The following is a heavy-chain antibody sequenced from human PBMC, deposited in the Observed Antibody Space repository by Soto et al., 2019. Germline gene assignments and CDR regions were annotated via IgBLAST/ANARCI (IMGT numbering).Heavy chain of an antibody. V-gene: IGHV4-31*03. D-gene: IGHD5-12*01. CDR3: ARTIRKENWFDP. Sequence: PSETLSLTCTFSVVSISSGGYYCSWIRQHPGKGLEWIGYIYYSGSTYYNPSLKSRVTISVDTSKNQFSLKLSSVTAADTAVYYCARTIRKENWFDPWGQGTLVTVSS. J-gene: IGHJ5*02. CDR2: IYYSGST. CDR1: VVSISSGGYY.